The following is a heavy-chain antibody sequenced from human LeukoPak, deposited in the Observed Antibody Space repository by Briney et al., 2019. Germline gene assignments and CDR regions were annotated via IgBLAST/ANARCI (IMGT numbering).Heavy chain of an antibody. J-gene: IGHJ3*02. CDR1: GGSISSSSYY. Sequence: PSETLSLTCTVSGGSISSSSYYWGWIRQPPGKGLEWIGSIYYSGYTTYSPSLRSRVTISVDTSKNQFSLKLSSVTAADTAVYYCDVYSGNDAFDIWGQGTMVTVSS. CDR3: DVYSGNDAFDI. V-gene: IGHV4-39*07. CDR2: IYYSGYT. D-gene: IGHD2-21*01.